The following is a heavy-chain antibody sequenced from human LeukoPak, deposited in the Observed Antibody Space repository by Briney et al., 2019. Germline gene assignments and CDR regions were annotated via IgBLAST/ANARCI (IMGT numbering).Heavy chain of an antibody. CDR1: GYTFTGYY. Sequence: GASVKVSCKASGYTFTGYYMHWVRQAPGQGLEWMGWINPNSGGTNYAQKFQGRVTMTRDTSISTAYMELSRLKSDDTAVYYCARVLGAAIPLDYWGQGTLVTVSS. J-gene: IGHJ4*02. D-gene: IGHD1-26*01. CDR2: INPNSGGT. CDR3: ARVLGAAIPLDY. V-gene: IGHV1-2*02.